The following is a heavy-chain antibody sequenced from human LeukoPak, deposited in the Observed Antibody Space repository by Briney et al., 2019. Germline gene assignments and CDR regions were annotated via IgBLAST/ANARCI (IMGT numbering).Heavy chain of an antibody. CDR1: GGSISSYY. CDR2: IYYSGST. D-gene: IGHD3-10*01. V-gene: IGHV4-59*01. J-gene: IGHJ4*02. Sequence: SETLSLTCTVSGGSISSYYWSWIRRPPGKGLEWIGYIYYSGSTKYNPSLKSRVTISIDTSKNQFSLKLSSVTAADTAVYYCARFSGSYSFVDYWGQGTLVTVSS. CDR3: ARFSGSYSFVDY.